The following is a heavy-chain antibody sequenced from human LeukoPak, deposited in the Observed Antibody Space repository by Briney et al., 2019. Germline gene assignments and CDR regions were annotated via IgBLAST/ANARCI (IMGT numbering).Heavy chain of an antibody. CDR1: GGSISSSSYY. J-gene: IGHJ5*02. CDR3: ARDGSGSYSGNNWFAP. Sequence: SETLSLTCTVSGGSISSSSYYWGWIRQPPGKGLEWIGSIYYSGSTYYNPSLKSRVTISVDTSKNQFSLKLSSVTAADTAVYYCARDGSGSYSGNNWFAPWGQGTLVTVSS. D-gene: IGHD1-26*01. CDR2: IYYSGST. V-gene: IGHV4-39*07.